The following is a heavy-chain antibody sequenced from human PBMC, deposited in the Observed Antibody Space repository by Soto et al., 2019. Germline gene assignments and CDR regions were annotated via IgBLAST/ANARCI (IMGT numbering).Heavy chain of an antibody. V-gene: IGHV4-31*03. D-gene: IGHD4-17*01. CDR2: IYYSGST. CDR3: ASYSGDNVGNYFDY. Sequence: SETLSLTCTVSGGSISSGSYYWSWIRQHPGKGLEWIGYIYYSGSTFYNPSLQSRVTISVDTSKNQFSLKLSSVTAADTAVYYCASYSGDNVGNYFDYWGQGTLVTVSS. J-gene: IGHJ4*02. CDR1: GGSISSGSYY.